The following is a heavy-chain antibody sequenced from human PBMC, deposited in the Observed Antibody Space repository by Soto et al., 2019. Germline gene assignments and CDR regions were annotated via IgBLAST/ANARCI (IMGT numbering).Heavy chain of an antibody. J-gene: IGHJ4*02. CDR2: ITMSSTYI. CDR3: ARGLLFGDVPVALPDF. V-gene: IGHV3-21*02. Sequence: EVQLVESGGGLVKPGGSLRLSCAASGFTFGHYTMNWVRQAPGQGLQWVSSITMSSTYIYYADSVRGRFTISRDNAKDSLYLHMNSLRAEDTALYSCARGLLFGDVPVALPDFWGRGTLVTVSS. CDR1: GFTFGHYT. D-gene: IGHD3-3*01.